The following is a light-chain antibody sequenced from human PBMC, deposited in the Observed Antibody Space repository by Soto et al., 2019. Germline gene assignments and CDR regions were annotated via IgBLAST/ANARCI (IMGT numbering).Light chain of an antibody. CDR3: GTWDSSLSASYV. CDR2: ENN. Sequence: QSVLTQPPSVSAAPGQKVTISCSGSSSNIGDNYVSWYQQLPGTAPKLLIYENNKRPSGIPDRFSGSKSGTSATLGITGLQPGEEADNYCGTWDSSLSASYVFGTGTKVTVL. V-gene: IGLV1-51*02. CDR1: SSNIGDNY. J-gene: IGLJ1*01.